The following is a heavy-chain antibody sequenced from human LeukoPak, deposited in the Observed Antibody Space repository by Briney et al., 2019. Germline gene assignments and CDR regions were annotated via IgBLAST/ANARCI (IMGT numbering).Heavy chain of an antibody. CDR2: ISSSVSTI. CDR3: ARDLRYCSGGSCPYYYYYYMDV. Sequence: PGGSLRLACAASGFTVGNDAMSSVRQAPGKGLGWVSYISSSVSTIYSADSVKGRFTISRDNAKNSLYLQMNSLRAEDTAVYYCARDLRYCSGGSCPYYYYYYMDVWGKGTTVTISS. D-gene: IGHD2-15*01. CDR1: GFTVGNDA. V-gene: IGHV3-11*01. J-gene: IGHJ6*03.